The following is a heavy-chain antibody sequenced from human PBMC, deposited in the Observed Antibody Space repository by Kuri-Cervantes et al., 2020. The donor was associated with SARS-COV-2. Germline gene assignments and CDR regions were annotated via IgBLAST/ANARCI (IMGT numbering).Heavy chain of an antibody. J-gene: IGHJ3*02. CDR2: IGTAGDT. D-gene: IGHD3-10*01. CDR3: ARGLYTYYYGSGSYGAFDI. V-gene: IGHV3-13*01. Sequence: LSLTCAASGFTFSSYDMHWVRQATGKGLEWVSAIGTAGDTYYPGSVKGRFTISRENAKNSLYLQMNSLRAGDTAVYYCARGLYTYYYGSGSYGAFDIWGQGTMVTVSS. CDR1: GFTFSSYD.